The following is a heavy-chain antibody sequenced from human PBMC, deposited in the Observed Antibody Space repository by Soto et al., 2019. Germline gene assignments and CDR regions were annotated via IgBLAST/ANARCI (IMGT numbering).Heavy chain of an antibody. J-gene: IGHJ3*02. CDR2: ISWNSGTI. V-gene: IGHV3-9*01. CDR3: AKGITYCGGDCPTHDTFDI. Sequence: GGSLRLSCAASGFAFDNYAMHWVRQAPGKGLEWVSGISWNSGTIDYADSVKGRFTVSRDNAKNSLYLQMNSLRPEDTALYYCAKGITYCGGDCPTHDTFDIWGQGTLVTVSS. D-gene: IGHD2-21*01. CDR1: GFAFDNYA.